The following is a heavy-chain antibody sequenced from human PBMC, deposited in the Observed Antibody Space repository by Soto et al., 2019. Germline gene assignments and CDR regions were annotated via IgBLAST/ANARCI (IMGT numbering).Heavy chain of an antibody. V-gene: IGHV1-2*02. J-gene: IGHJ4*02. CDR3: ASVDYDSSGHPFDY. CDR1: GYTFTGYY. Sequence: ASVKVSCKASGYTFTGYYMHWVRQAPGQGLEWMGWINPNSGGASYAQKFQGRVTMTRDTSISTAYMELSRLRSDDTAVYYCASVDYDSSGHPFDYWGQGTLVTVSS. CDR2: INPNSGGA. D-gene: IGHD3-22*01.